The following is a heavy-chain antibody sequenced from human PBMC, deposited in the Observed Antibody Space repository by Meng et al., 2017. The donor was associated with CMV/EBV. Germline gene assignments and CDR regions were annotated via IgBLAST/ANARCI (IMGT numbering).Heavy chain of an antibody. V-gene: IGHV1-2*02. Sequence: ASVKVSCKASGYTFTDYYMHWVRQAPGQGLEWMGWINPNSGGTNYAQKFQGRVTMTSDTSISTAYMELSRLRSDNTAVYYCASYCSGGSCYYYCGQGPLVTVSS. J-gene: IGHJ4*02. CDR2: INPNSGGT. D-gene: IGHD2-15*01. CDR3: ASYCSGGSCYYY. CDR1: GYTFTDYY.